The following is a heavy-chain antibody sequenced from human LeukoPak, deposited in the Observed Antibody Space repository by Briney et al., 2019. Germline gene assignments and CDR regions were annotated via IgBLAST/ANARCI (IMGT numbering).Heavy chain of an antibody. D-gene: IGHD3-3*01. J-gene: IGHJ3*02. V-gene: IGHV1-69-2*01. CDR3: ARVRYYDFPSDAFDI. CDR1: GYTFTDYY. Sequence: WASVKVSCKVSGYTFTDYYMHWVQQAPGKGLEWMGLVDPEDGETIYAEKFQGRVTITADTSTDTAYMELSSLRSEDTAVYYCARVRYYDFPSDAFDIWGQGTMVTVSS. CDR2: VDPEDGET.